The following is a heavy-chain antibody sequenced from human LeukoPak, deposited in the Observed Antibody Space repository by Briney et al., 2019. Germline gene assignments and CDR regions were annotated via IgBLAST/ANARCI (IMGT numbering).Heavy chain of an antibody. J-gene: IGHJ4*02. D-gene: IGHD4-17*01. CDR2: ISWNSGSI. Sequence: PGGSLRLSCAASGFTFDDYAMHWVRQAPGKGLEWVSGISWNSGSIGYADSVKGRFTIPIDNANNSLYLQMNSLRAEDTALYYCAKSGDYERPVFDYWGQGTLVTVSS. CDR1: GFTFDDYA. CDR3: AKSGDYERPVFDY. V-gene: IGHV3-9*01.